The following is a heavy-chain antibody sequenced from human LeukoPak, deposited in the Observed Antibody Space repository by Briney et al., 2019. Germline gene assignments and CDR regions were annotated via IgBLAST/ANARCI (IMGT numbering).Heavy chain of an antibody. V-gene: IGHV4-34*01. CDR1: GGSFSGYY. D-gene: IGHD2-21*02. Sequence: KPSETLSLTCAVYGGSFSGYYWSWIRQPPGKGLEWIGEINHSGSTNYNPSLKSRVTISVDTSKNQSSLKLSSVTAADTAVYYCARRVVVTARNVFDYWGPGTLVTVSS. CDR2: INHSGST. J-gene: IGHJ4*02. CDR3: ARRVVVTARNVFDY.